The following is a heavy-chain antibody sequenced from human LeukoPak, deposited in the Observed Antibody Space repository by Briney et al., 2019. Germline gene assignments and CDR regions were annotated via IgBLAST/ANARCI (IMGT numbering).Heavy chain of an antibody. V-gene: IGHV3-23*01. Sequence: GGSLRLSCAASGFTIRTYAMSWVRQAPGKGLEWVGIITGESTYCADSVKGRFTISRDNSKNTLYLHVNSLRAEDTAVYYCAKMAQYYYDSSNYFHYWGQGTLVTVSS. CDR3: AKMAQYYYDSSNYFHY. D-gene: IGHD3-22*01. CDR1: GFTIRTYA. CDR2: ITGEST. J-gene: IGHJ4*02.